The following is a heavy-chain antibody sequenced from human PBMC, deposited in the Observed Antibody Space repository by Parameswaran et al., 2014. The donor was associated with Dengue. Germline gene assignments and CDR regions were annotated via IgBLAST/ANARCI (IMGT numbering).Heavy chain of an antibody. CDR1: GFTFSSYA. CDR3: AKDKYQDDFWSGYGLRFYY. CDR2: ISGSGGST. Sequence: GSLRLSCAASGFTFSSYAMSWVRQAPGKGLEWVSAISGSGGSTYYADSVKGRFTISRDNSKNTLYLQMNSLRAEDTAVYYCAKDKYQDDFWSGYGLRFYYWGQGTLVTVSS. D-gene: IGHD3-3*01. J-gene: IGHJ4*02. V-gene: IGHV3-23*01.